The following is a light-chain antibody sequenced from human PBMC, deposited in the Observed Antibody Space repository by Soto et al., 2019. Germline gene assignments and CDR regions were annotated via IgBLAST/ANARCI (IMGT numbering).Light chain of an antibody. CDR2: YAS. CDR3: QQRSTWPLFT. Sequence: VLTQSPATLSLSPGERATLSCRASQTVSRYLAWYQQKPGQAPRLLIYYASNRATGIPARFSGRGSGTDYTLTISSLEPEDFAVYYCQQRSTWPLFTFGGGTKVEI. CDR1: QTVSRY. V-gene: IGKV3-11*01. J-gene: IGKJ4*01.